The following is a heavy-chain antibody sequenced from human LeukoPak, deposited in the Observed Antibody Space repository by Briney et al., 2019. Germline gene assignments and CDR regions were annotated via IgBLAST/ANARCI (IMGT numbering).Heavy chain of an antibody. D-gene: IGHD5-12*01. Sequence: SETLSLTCTVSGSSISSGSYYWTWIRQPAGKGLEWIGRIATSGSTNYNPSLKSRVTMSVDTSKNQFSLKLNSVTAADTAVYYCARCDSGYGKVDYWGQGTLVTVSS. V-gene: IGHV4-61*02. J-gene: IGHJ4*02. CDR1: GSSISSGSYY. CDR2: IATSGST. CDR3: ARCDSGYGKVDY.